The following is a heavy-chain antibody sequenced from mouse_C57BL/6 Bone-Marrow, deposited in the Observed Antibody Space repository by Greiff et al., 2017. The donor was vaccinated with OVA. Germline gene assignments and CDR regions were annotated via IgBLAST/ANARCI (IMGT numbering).Heavy chain of an antibody. Sequence: DVKLVESGGGLVKPGGSLKLSCAASGFTFSSYAMSWVRQTPEKRLEWVATISDGGSYTYYPDNVKGRFTISRDNAKNNLYLQMSHLKSEDTAMYYCARTSTVVARDYYAMDYWGQGTSVTVSS. D-gene: IGHD1-1*01. CDR1: GFTFSSYA. CDR2: ISDGGSYT. V-gene: IGHV5-4*03. CDR3: ARTSTVVARDYYAMDY. J-gene: IGHJ4*01.